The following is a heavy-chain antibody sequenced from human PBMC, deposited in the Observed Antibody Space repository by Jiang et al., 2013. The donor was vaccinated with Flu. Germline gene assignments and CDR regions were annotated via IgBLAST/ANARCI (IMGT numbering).Heavy chain of an antibody. D-gene: IGHD2-8*01. CDR2: IGGSGGST. CDR3: AKDVSVLTAEYLQH. CDR1: IHLRSYA. J-gene: IGHJ1*01. Sequence: GGGLVQPGGVPETLLCSLWIHLRSYAMNWVRQAPGKGLEWVSAIGGSGGSTYYADSVKGRFTISRDNSKNTLYLQMNRLRAEDTAVYYCAKDVSVLTAEYLQHWGQGTLVTVSS. V-gene: IGHV3-23*01.